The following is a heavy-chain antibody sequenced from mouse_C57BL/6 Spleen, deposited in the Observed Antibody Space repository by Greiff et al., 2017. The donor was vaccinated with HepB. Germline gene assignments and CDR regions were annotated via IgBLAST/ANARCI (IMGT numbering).Heavy chain of an antibody. CDR3: ARRYYGYWYFDV. D-gene: IGHD1-1*01. J-gene: IGHJ1*03. V-gene: IGHV5-17*01. Sequence: VQLQQSGGGLVKPGGSLKLSCAASGFTFSDYGMHWVRQAPEKGLEWVAYISSGSSTIYYADTVKGRFTISRDNAKNTLFLQMTSLRSEDTAMYYCARRYYGYWYFDVWGTGTTVTVSS. CDR1: GFTFSDYG. CDR2: ISSGSSTI.